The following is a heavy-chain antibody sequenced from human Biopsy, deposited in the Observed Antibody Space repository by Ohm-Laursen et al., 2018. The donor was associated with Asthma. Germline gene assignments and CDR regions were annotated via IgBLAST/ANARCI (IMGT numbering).Heavy chain of an antibody. CDR1: GFTVSRDH. CDR2: IYSGGTS. J-gene: IGHJ4*02. Sequence: GSLRLSCTASGFTVSRDHMFWVRQAPGKGLEWVSVIYSGGTSDTADSVRGRFTISRDFYKNTLHLQMDSLRAEDTAVYYCARGDSSGWSHYYFDYWGQGTLVTVSS. D-gene: IGHD6-19*01. V-gene: IGHV3-53*01. CDR3: ARGDSSGWSHYYFDY.